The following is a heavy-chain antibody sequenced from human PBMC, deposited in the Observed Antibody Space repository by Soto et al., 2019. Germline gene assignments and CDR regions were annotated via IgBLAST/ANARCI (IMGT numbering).Heavy chain of an antibody. CDR3: ARGSWVGALVSRPNYYYYGMDV. CDR1: GFTFSSYA. Sequence: GGSLRLSCAASGFTFSSYAMHWVRQAPGKGLEWVAVISYDGSNKYYADSVKGRFTISRDNSKNTLYLQMNSLRAEDTAVYYCARGSWVGALVSRPNYYYYGMDVWGQGTTVTVSS. J-gene: IGHJ6*02. D-gene: IGHD3-10*01. CDR2: ISYDGSNK. V-gene: IGHV3-30-3*01.